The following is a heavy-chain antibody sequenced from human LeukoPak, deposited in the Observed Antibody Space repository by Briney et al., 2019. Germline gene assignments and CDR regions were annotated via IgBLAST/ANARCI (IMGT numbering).Heavy chain of an antibody. CDR1: EFSFSSYE. CDR2: ISSSGSPI. CDR3: ARVSYSGGVY. J-gene: IGHJ4*02. V-gene: IGHV3-48*03. D-gene: IGHD6-25*01. Sequence: GGSLRLSCTASEFSFSSYEIKWVRQAPGKGLEWASYISSSGSPIYYADSVKGRFTISRDNAKNSVYLQLNSLRDEDTAVYYCARVSYSGGVYWGQGTLVTVSS.